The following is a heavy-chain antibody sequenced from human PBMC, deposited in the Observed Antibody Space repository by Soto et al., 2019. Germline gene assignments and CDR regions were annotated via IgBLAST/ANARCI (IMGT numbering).Heavy chain of an antibody. CDR2: IKSKTDGGTT. V-gene: IGHV3-15*07. CDR1: SVSNAW. J-gene: IGHJ4*02. CDR3: TTLRDFDMVDY. D-gene: IGHD3-9*01. Sequence: SVSNAWMNWVRQAPGKGLEWVGRIKSKTDGGTTDYAAPVKGRFTISRDDSKNTLYLQMNSLKTEDTAVYYCTTLRDFDMVDYWGQGTLVTVSS.